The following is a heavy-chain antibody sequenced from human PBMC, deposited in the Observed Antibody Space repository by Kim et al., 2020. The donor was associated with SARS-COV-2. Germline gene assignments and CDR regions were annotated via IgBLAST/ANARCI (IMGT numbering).Heavy chain of an antibody. D-gene: IGHD6-13*01. CDR2: ISGSGGST. CDR3: AKDHVYSSSWYVEPLSLSVDY. Sequence: GGSLRLSCAASGFTFSSYAMSWVRQAPGKGLERVSAISGSGGSTYYADSVKGRFTISRDNSKNTLYLQMNSLRAEDTAVYYCAKDHVYSSSWYVEPLSLSVDYWGQGTLVTVSS. J-gene: IGHJ4*02. V-gene: IGHV3-23*01. CDR1: GFTFSSYA.